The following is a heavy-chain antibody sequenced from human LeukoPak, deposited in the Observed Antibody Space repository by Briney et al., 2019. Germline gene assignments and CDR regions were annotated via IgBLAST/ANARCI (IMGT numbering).Heavy chain of an antibody. CDR3: ARGPGYHPYYFDY. CDR2: IIPIFGTA. V-gene: IGHV1-69*05. J-gene: IGHJ4*02. Sequence: ASVKVSCKASGGTFSSYAISWVRQAPGQGLEWMGGIIPIFGTANYAQKFQGRVTITTDESTSTAYMELSSLRSEDTAVYYCARGPGYHPYYFDYWGQGTLVTVSS. D-gene: IGHD3-9*01. CDR1: GGTFSSYA.